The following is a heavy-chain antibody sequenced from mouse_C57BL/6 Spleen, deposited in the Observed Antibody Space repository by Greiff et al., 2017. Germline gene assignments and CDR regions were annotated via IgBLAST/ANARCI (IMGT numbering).Heavy chain of an antibody. CDR3: ARMPTTVYIDY. V-gene: IGHV8-8*01. Sequence: QVTLKESGPGLLQPSQTLSLTCSFSGFSLSTFGMGVGGIRQPSGMGLEWLAHIWWDDDKYYNPALKRRLTISQDTSKNQEFLKIADVDTADTATYYCARMPTTVYIDYWGQGTTLTVSS. J-gene: IGHJ2*01. CDR1: GFSLSTFGMG. CDR2: IWWDDDK. D-gene: IGHD1-1*01.